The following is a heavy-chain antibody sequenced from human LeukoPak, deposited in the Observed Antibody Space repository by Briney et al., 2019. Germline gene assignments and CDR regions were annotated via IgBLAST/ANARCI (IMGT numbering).Heavy chain of an antibody. CDR3: ARGGALGMDV. D-gene: IGHD1-26*01. Sequence: GGSLRLSCAASGFTFSDYYMTWIRQAPGKGLEWVSYISGVASDIYYGDSVKGRFTTSRDNAKNSVYLQMNSLRAEDTAVYYCARGGALGMDVWGQGTTVTVSS. V-gene: IGHV3-11*01. CDR1: GFTFSDYY. J-gene: IGHJ6*02. CDR2: ISGVASDI.